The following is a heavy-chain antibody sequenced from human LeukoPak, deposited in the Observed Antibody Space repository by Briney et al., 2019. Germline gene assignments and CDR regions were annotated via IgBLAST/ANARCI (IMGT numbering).Heavy chain of an antibody. J-gene: IGHJ4*02. CDR3: ARDPLGGRIGYSSGWYVFNYFDY. CDR2: INPNSGGT. Sequence: ASVKVSCKASGYTFTGYYMHWVRQAPGQGLEWMRWINPNSGGTNNAQKFQGRVTMTRDTSISTAYMELSRLRSDDTAVYYCARDPLGGRIGYSSGWYVFNYFDYWGQGTLVTV. CDR1: GYTFTGYY. D-gene: IGHD6-19*01. V-gene: IGHV1-2*02.